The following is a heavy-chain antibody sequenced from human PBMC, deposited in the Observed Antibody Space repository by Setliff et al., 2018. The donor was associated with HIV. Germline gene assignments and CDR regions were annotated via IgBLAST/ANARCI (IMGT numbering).Heavy chain of an antibody. Sequence: LRLSCAASGFTVSTYYMSWVRQAPGKGLEWISTIYSGGDTYHADSVKGRVTLSRDNSKNTLFLQMNSLRPEDTAVFYCARLRLFSSALDYWGQGTLVTVSS. J-gene: IGHJ4*02. V-gene: IGHV3-66*02. CDR2: IYSGGDT. CDR3: ARLRLFSSALDY. D-gene: IGHD2-2*01. CDR1: GFTVSTYY.